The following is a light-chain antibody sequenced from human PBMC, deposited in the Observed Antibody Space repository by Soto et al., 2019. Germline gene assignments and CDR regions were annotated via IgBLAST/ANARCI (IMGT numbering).Light chain of an antibody. Sequence: EIVLTQSPVTLSLSPGERATLSCRASQSIDSYLIWYQQKRGQALRLVIYDASKRAPGIPARFSGSGSGTDFTLTISSLEPEDFAVYYCQQRKSWPLTFGGGTKVEIK. CDR2: DAS. V-gene: IGKV3-11*01. CDR1: QSIDSY. J-gene: IGKJ4*01. CDR3: QQRKSWPLT.